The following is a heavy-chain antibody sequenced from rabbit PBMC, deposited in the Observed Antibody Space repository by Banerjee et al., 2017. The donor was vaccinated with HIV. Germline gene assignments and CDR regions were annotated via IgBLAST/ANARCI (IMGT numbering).Heavy chain of an antibody. CDR3: ARDWPGYATDL. CDR1: GFSFSSTYW. CDR2: IYTGGGGSGGST. D-gene: IGHD6-1*01. J-gene: IGHJ4*01. Sequence: QEQLEESGGDPVKPGASLTLTCTSSGFSFSSTYWICWVRQAPGKGLEWIGCIYTGGGGSGGSTYYASWAKGRFTISKSSSYTVTLQMTSLTAADTATYFCARDWPGYATDLWGQGTLVTVS. V-gene: IGHV1S45*01.